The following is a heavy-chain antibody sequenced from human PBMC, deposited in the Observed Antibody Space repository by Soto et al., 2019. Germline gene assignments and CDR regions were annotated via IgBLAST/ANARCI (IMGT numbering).Heavy chain of an antibody. J-gene: IGHJ3*02. CDR3: ARRVIGSSRAFDI. D-gene: IGHD3-10*01. V-gene: IGHV3-23*01. CDR2: ISDGGDLT. Sequence: LRLSCAAPGXAFSSHPMSWVRQAPEKGLEWVAGISDGGDLTYNADSVRGRFTISRDNSRNTLYLQMNSLRAEDTAVYYCARRVIGSSRAFDIWGQGTMVTVSS. CDR1: GXAFSSHP.